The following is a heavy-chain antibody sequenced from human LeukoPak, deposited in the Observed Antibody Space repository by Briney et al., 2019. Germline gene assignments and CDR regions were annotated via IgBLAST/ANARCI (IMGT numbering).Heavy chain of an antibody. D-gene: IGHD2-15*01. J-gene: IGHJ4*02. CDR1: GFTFSSYA. V-gene: IGHV3-23*01. CDR2: ISDSGGRT. CDR3: ARTYCSGGSCYYGY. Sequence: GGSLRLSCAASGFTFSSYAMTWVRQAPGKGLEWVSSISDSGGRTYYADSVKGRCTISRDNSKNTLYLQMNSLRAEDTAVYYCARTYCSGGSCYYGYWGQGTLVTVSS.